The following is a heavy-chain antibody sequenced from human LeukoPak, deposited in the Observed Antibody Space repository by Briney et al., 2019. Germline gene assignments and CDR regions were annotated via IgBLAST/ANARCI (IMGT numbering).Heavy chain of an antibody. J-gene: IGHJ5*02. CDR1: GDSISSYY. D-gene: IGHD6-13*01. CDR3: ARTSGSSLPFDP. Sequence: SETLSLTCTVSGDSISSYYWSWMRQPPGKGLEWIGYIYYSGSTNYNTSLKSRVTISVDTSKNQFSRKLSSVPAADTAVYYCARTSGSSLPFDPWGQGTLVTVSS. CDR2: IYYSGST. V-gene: IGHV4-59*01.